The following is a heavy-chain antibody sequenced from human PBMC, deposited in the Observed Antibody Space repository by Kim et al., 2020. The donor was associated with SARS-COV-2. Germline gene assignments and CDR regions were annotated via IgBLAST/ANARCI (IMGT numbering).Heavy chain of an antibody. D-gene: IGHD2-2*01. CDR1: GFTFSDYY. Sequence: GGSLRLSCAASGFTFSDYYMSWIRQAPGKGLEWVSYISSSSSYTNYAYSVKGRFTISRDNAKNSLYLQMNSLRAEDTAVYYCARGDPLGRVVPAAIVDYWGQGTLVTVSS. CDR3: ARGDPLGRVVPAAIVDY. CDR2: ISSSSSYT. J-gene: IGHJ4*02. V-gene: IGHV3-11*05.